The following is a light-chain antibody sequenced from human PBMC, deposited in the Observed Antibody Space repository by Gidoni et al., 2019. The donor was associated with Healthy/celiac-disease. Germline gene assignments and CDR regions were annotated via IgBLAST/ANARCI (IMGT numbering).Light chain of an antibody. CDR1: QSVSSY. CDR2: DAS. Sequence: EIVFTQSPATLSLSPGERATLSCRASQSVSSYLAWYQQKPGQAPRLLIYDASNRAPGIPARFSGSGSGTDFTLTISSLEPEDFAVYYCQQRSNWPCTFGQGTKLEIK. V-gene: IGKV3-11*01. J-gene: IGKJ2*02. CDR3: QQRSNWPCT.